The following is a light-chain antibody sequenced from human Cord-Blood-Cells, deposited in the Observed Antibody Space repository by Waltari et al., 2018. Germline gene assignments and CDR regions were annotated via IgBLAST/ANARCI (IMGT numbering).Light chain of an antibody. Sequence: LVLMQSPASLSLSPGERATLSCRASQSVSSSYLAWYQQKPGQAPRLLIYGASSRATGIPDRFSGSGSGTDFTLTISRLEPEDFAVYYCQQYGSSPLTFGGGTKVEIK. CDR1: QSVSSSY. J-gene: IGKJ4*01. CDR3: QQYGSSPLT. CDR2: GAS. V-gene: IGKV3-20*01.